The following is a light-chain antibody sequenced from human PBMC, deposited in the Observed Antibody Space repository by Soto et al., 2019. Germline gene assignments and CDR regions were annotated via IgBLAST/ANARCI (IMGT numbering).Light chain of an antibody. Sequence: EVVLTQSPVTLSLSPGERATLSCRASQSFRGLLAWYQQKPGQAPRLLIYDAYNRAIGIPDRFSGRGSGTDFTLTISSLEPEDFAVYYCQQRSDWPLTFGGGTKVDI. CDR3: QQRSDWPLT. V-gene: IGKV3-11*01. J-gene: IGKJ4*01. CDR2: DAY. CDR1: QSFRGL.